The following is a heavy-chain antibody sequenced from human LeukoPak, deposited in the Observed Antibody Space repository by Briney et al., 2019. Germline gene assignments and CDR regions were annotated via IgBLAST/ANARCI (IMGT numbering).Heavy chain of an antibody. J-gene: IGHJ4*02. D-gene: IGHD2-2*01. CDR2: IKQDGSEN. Sequence: PGGSLRLSCAASGFTFSTDYMTWVRQVPGKGLEWVAGIKQDGSENDYVDSVKGRFTIPRDNSRNSLYLQMNNLRAEDTAVYFCVRERYCTTATCYVGVPFDYWGQGTLVTVSS. CDR1: GFTFSTDY. V-gene: IGHV3-7*01. CDR3: VRERYCTTATCYVGVPFDY.